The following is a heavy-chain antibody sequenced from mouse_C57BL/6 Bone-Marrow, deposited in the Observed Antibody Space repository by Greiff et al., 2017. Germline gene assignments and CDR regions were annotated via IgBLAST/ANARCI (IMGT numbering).Heavy chain of an antibody. Sequence: VQLKESGTVLARPGASVKMSCKTSGYTFTSYWMHWVKQRPGQGLEWIGAIYPGNSDTSYNQKFKGKAKLTAVTSASTAYMELSSLTNEDSAVYYCTRGDLVYYDYEGYAMDYWGQGTSVTVSS. D-gene: IGHD2-4*01. CDR2: IYPGNSDT. J-gene: IGHJ4*01. CDR3: TRGDLVYYDYEGYAMDY. CDR1: GYTFTSYW. V-gene: IGHV1-5*01.